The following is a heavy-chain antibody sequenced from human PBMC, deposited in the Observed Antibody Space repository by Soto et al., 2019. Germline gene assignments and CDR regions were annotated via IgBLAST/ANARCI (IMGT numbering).Heavy chain of an antibody. D-gene: IGHD3-3*01. CDR3: ARVQVVLRFLEWLAYYYGMDV. Sequence: QVQLVESGGGVVQPGRSLRLSCAASGFTFSSYAMHWVRQAPGKGLEWVAVISYDGSNKYYADSVKGRFTISRDNSKNTLDLQMNSLRAEDTAVYYCARVQVVLRFLEWLAYYYGMDVWGQGTTVTVSS. V-gene: IGHV3-30-3*01. CDR1: GFTFSSYA. CDR2: ISYDGSNK. J-gene: IGHJ6*02.